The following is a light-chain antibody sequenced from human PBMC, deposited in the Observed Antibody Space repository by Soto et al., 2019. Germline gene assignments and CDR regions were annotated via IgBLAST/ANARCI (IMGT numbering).Light chain of an antibody. CDR2: AAS. Sequence: DIQMTQSPSSLSASVGDRIIITCRASQSISGYLNWYQQKPGKAPKLLIFAASSLQSGVPSRFSGSRSGTDFTLTISSLQPEDFATYYCQQSYSTPSITFGQGTRLEIK. CDR1: QSISGY. CDR3: QQSYSTPSIT. V-gene: IGKV1-39*01. J-gene: IGKJ5*01.